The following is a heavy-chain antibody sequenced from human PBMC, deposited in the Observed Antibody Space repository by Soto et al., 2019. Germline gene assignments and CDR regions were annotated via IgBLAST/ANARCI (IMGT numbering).Heavy chain of an antibody. J-gene: IGHJ3*02. Sequence: QLHLVQSGAVVKKPGASVTVSCSASGYPVTAYYMHWVRQAPGRGLEWMGGINPATGAAKYTQTFPGRVTMTRDTSTSTGFMELSGLASGDTAVFFWVRGGGVGVAGSAAFDIWGQGTVVTVSS. V-gene: IGHV1-2*02. CDR3: VRGGGVGVAGSAAFDI. CDR2: INPATGAA. CDR1: GYPVTAYY. D-gene: IGHD3-3*01.